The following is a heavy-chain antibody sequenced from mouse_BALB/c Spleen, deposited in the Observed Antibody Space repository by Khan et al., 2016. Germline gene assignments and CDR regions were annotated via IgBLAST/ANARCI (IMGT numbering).Heavy chain of an antibody. J-gene: IGHJ4*01. V-gene: IGHV3-2*02. CDR1: GYSITSDYA. CDR2: ISYSGST. CDR3: ARSDYGDKDAMDY. Sequence: EVQLQESGPGLVKPSQSLSLTCTVTGYSITSDYAWNWIRQFPGNRLEWMGYISYSGSTSYNPSLKSRISNTRDTSKNQFFLHLNSVSSEDIATYYCARSDYGDKDAMDYWGQGTSVTVSS. D-gene: IGHD1-1*01.